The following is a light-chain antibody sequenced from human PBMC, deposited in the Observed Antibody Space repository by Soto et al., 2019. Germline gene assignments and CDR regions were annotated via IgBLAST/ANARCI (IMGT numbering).Light chain of an antibody. CDR2: EVS. J-gene: IGLJ2*01. CDR1: SSDVGGYKY. V-gene: IGLV2-8*01. Sequence: QSALTQPPSASGSPGQSVTISCTGTSSDVGGYKYVSWYQQHPGKAPKLMIYEVSKRPSGVPDRFSGPKSGNTASLTVSGLQAEDEADYYCSSYAGSNNLLFGGGTKLTVL. CDR3: SSYAGSNNLL.